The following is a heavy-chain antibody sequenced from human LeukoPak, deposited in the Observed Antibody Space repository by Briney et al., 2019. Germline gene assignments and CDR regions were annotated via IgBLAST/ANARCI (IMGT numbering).Heavy chain of an antibody. CDR2: TNHSGGT. V-gene: IGHV4-34*01. J-gene: IGHJ4*02. CDR3: ATRNS. Sequence: PSETLSLTCAVYGGSFSDYYWSWIRQPPGKGLEWIAETNHSGGTNYNPSLKSRVTISVDTSKNQFSLKLYSVTAADTAVYYCATRNSWGQGTLVTVSS. CDR1: GGSFSDYY.